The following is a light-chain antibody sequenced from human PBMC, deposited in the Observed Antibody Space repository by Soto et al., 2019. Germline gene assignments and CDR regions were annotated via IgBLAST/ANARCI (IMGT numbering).Light chain of an antibody. V-gene: IGLV1-40*01. CDR2: GNI. J-gene: IGLJ1*01. CDR1: SSNIGAGYD. CDR3: QSYDSTLSARYV. Sequence: QSVLTQPPSVSGAPGKRVTISCTGRSSNIGAGYDVHWYQQRPGTDPKLLIFGNINRPSGVPDRFSGSKSGTSDSLAITGLQAEDEGDYYCQSYDSTLSARYVFGTGTKLTVL.